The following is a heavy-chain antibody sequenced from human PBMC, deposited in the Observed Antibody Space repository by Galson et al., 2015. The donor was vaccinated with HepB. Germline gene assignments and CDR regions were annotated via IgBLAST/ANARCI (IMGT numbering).Heavy chain of an antibody. Sequence: SLRLSCAASGFTFSSYGMHWVRQAPGKGLEWVAVISYDGSNKYYADSAKGRFTISRDKSKNTLFLQMNNMRGEDTALYYCASLETRGMTTMPFDYWGQGTLVTVSS. V-gene: IGHV3-30*03. D-gene: IGHD5-24*01. J-gene: IGHJ4*02. CDR2: ISYDGSNK. CDR1: GFTFSSYG. CDR3: ASLETRGMTTMPFDY.